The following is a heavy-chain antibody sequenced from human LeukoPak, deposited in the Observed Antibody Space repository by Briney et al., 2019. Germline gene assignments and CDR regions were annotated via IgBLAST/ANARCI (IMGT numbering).Heavy chain of an antibody. CDR3: GRFTRSGDSVY. J-gene: IGHJ4*02. CDR2: INRDGSEK. CDR1: GFTFGSYW. V-gene: IGHV3-7*04. Sequence: GGSLRLSCAASGFTFGSYWMSWVRQAPGKGLEWVAIINRDGSEKQYVDSVRGRFAISRDNAENSLYLQVNSLKAEDTAVYYCGRFTRSGDSVYWGQGTLVTVSS. D-gene: IGHD7-27*01.